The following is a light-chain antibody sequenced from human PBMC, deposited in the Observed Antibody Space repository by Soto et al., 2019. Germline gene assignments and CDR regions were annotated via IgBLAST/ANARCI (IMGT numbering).Light chain of an antibody. CDR3: QQRSNWPPMYT. Sequence: EIVLTQSPATLSLSPGERATLSCRASQSVGGFLAWYQQKSGQAPSLLIYDTSKRVTGIPARFSGSGSGTDFTLAISSLEPEDFAVYHCQQRSNWPPMYTFGQGTKLHIK. V-gene: IGKV3-11*01. CDR1: QSVGGF. J-gene: IGKJ2*01. CDR2: DTS.